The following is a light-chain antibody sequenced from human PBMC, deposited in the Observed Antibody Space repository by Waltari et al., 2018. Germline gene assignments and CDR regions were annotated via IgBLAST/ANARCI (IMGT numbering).Light chain of an antibody. CDR2: RNN. CDR1: SSNIGINY. V-gene: IGLV1-47*01. CDR3: AAWDDSLSVV. J-gene: IGLJ2*01. Sequence: QSVLTQPPSASGTPGQRVTSSCSGRSSNIGINYVYWYQQLPGTAPKLLIYRNNHRPSGVPDRFSGSKSGTSASLAISGLRSEDEADYYCAAWDDSLSVVFGGGTKLTVL.